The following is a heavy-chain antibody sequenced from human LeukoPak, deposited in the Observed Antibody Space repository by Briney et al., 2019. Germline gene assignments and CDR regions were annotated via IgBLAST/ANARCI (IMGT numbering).Heavy chain of an antibody. CDR1: GYTFSSYG. CDR2: ISTYNGNT. J-gene: IGHJ4*02. Sequence: ASVKVSCKGSGYTFSSYGISWVREAPGQGLEWMGWISTYNGNTNYAQKLQGRVTMTTDTSTSTAYMELRSLRSDDTAVYYCARVDADGFDYWGQGTLVTVSS. V-gene: IGHV1-18*01. CDR3: ARVDADGFDY.